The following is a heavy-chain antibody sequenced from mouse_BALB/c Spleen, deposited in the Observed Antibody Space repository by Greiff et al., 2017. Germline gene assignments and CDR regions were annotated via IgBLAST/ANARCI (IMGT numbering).Heavy chain of an antibody. J-gene: IGHJ4*01. Sequence: EVKLVESGPGLVKPSQSLSLTCTVTGYSITSDYAWNWIRQFPGNKLEWMGYISYSGSTSYNPSLKSRISITRDTSKNQFFLQLNSVTTEDTATYYCARWDYYAMDYWGQGTSVTVSS. CDR1: GYSITSDYA. V-gene: IGHV3-2*02. CDR3: ARWDYYAMDY. CDR2: ISYSGST.